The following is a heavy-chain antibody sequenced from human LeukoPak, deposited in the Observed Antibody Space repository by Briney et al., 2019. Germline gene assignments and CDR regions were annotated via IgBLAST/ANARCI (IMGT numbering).Heavy chain of an antibody. V-gene: IGHV3-64*01. Sequence: GGSLRLSCAASGFTFNNYAMYWVRQAPGKGLEYVSGISSNGGSTYYAHSVKGGFTISRDNSKNTLYLQMGSLRGEDTAMYYCARATIAAAGNWFDPWGQGTLVTVSS. CDR1: GFTFNNYA. CDR2: ISSNGGST. CDR3: ARATIAAAGNWFDP. J-gene: IGHJ5*02. D-gene: IGHD6-13*01.